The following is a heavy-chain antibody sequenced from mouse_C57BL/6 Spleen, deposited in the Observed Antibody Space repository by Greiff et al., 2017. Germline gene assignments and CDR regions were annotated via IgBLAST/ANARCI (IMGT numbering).Heavy chain of an antibody. CDR1: GYSFTGYY. CDR3: ARLHITTVVDAMDY. Sequence: EVQLQLSGPELVTPGASVKISCTASGYSFTGYYMNWVKQSPEKSLEWIGEINTSTGGTTYNQKFKAKATLTVDKSSSTAYMQLKSLTSEDSAVYYWARLHITTVVDAMDYWGQGTSVTVSS. J-gene: IGHJ4*01. CDR2: INTSTGGT. D-gene: IGHD1-1*01. V-gene: IGHV1-42*01.